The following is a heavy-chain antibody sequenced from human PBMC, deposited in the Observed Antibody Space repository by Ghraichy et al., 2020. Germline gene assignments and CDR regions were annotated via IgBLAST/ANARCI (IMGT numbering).Heavy chain of an antibody. Sequence: GGSLRLSCAASGFIFTRYSLSWVRQAPGKGLEWVSSISSSSIYIYYAESVQGRFTISRDNARNSLYLQMSILRAEDTAVYYCASSTTSYRSSVLNAFDIWGQATIVTVSS. CDR2: ISSSSIYI. J-gene: IGHJ3*02. V-gene: IGHV3-21*01. CDR1: GFIFTRYS. D-gene: IGHD2-2*01. CDR3: ASSTTSYRSSVLNAFDI.